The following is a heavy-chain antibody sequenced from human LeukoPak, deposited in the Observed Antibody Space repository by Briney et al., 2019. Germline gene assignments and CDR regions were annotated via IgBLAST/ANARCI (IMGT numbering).Heavy chain of an antibody. J-gene: IGHJ4*02. CDR3: TRDPGGDFWSGYYAIPYYFDY. CDR2: IRSKAYGGTT. D-gene: IGHD3-3*01. Sequence: PGGSLRLSCTASGFTFGDYAMSWFRQAPGKGREWVGFIRSKAYGGTTEYAASVKGRFTISRDDSKSIAYLQMNGLNTEDTAVYYCTRDPGGDFWSGYYAIPYYFDYWGQGTLVTVSS. V-gene: IGHV3-49*03. CDR1: GFTFGDYA.